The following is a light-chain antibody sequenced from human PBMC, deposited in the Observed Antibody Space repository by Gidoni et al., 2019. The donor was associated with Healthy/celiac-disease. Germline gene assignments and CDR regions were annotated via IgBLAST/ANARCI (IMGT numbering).Light chain of an antibody. CDR2: YAS. CDR3: QQRSNWPPT. V-gene: IGKV3-11*01. J-gene: IGKJ1*01. CDR1: QSVSSY. Sequence: IVLTQSPATLSLSPGERATLSCRASQSVSSYLAWYQQKPGQAPRLLIYYASNRATGIPARFSGSGSGTDFTLTISSLEPEDFAVYYCQQRSNWPPTFGQGTKVEIK.